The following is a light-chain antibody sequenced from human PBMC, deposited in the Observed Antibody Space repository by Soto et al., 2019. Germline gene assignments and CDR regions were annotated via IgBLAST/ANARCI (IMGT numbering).Light chain of an antibody. V-gene: IGKV3-20*01. CDR1: QSVSSSY. Sequence: ESVLTQSPGTLSLSPGEGATLSCRASQSVSSSYLAWYQQKPGQAPRLLIFGASNRATGIPDRFRGSGSGTDFTLTISRLEPEDFAVYYCQQYGSSQLTFGGGTKVEIK. CDR3: QQYGSSQLT. CDR2: GAS. J-gene: IGKJ4*01.